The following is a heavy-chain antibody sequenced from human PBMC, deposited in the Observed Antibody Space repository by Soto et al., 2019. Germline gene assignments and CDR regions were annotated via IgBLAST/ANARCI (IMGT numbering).Heavy chain of an antibody. CDR3: ARDVDCSSTSCYKGYYYYYGMDV. J-gene: IGHJ6*02. CDR2: IWYDGSNK. Sequence: SLRLSCAASGFTFSSYGMHWVRQAPGKGLEWVAVIWYDGSNKYYADSVKGRFTISRDNSKNTLYLQMNSLRAEDTAVYYCARDVDCSSTSCYKGYYYYYGMDVWGQGTTVTVSS. CDR1: GFTFSSYG. V-gene: IGHV3-33*01. D-gene: IGHD2-2*02.